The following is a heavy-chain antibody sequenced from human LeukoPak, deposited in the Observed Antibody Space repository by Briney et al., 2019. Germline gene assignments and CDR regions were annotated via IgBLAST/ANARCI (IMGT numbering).Heavy chain of an antibody. D-gene: IGHD6-19*01. J-gene: IGHJ4*02. V-gene: IGHV3-49*04. CDR1: GFTFSVYF. CDR3: TRVLVAVAGTQFDY. Sequence: GGSLRLSCAASGFTFSVYFMGWVRQAPGKGLEWVGFIRSKAYGGTTEYAASVKGRFTISRDDSKSIAYLQMNSLKTEDTAVYYCTRVLVAVAGTQFDYWGQGTLVTVSS. CDR2: IRSKAYGGTT.